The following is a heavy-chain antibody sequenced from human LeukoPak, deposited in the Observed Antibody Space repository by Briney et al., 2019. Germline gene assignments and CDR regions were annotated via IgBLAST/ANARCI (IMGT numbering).Heavy chain of an antibody. V-gene: IGHV3-21*01. CDR2: ISSSSSYI. J-gene: IGHJ4*02. Sequence: PGGPLRLSCAASGFTFSNYAMSWVRQAPGKGLEWVSSISSSSSYIYYADSVKGRFTISRDNAKNSLYLQMNSLRAEDTAVYYCARSRGVITGDYWGQGTLVTVSS. CDR3: ARSRGVITGDY. D-gene: IGHD3-3*01. CDR1: GFTFSNYA.